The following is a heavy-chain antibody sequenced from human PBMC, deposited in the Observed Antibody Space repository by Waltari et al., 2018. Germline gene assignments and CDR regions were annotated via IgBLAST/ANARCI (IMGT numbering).Heavy chain of an antibody. V-gene: IGHV3-23*04. CDR3: VKQRVRASPIFDY. Sequence: EVQLVESGGGLVQPGGSLKLSCATSGFTFSSSAMTWVRQAPGRGLEWVSDISVGGGTTYYADAVKGRFTISRDNSKNIVYLQMNSLRAEDTAFYYCVKQRVRASPIFDYWGLGTLVTVSS. CDR1: GFTFSSSA. J-gene: IGHJ4*02. CDR2: ISVGGGTT. D-gene: IGHD6-25*01.